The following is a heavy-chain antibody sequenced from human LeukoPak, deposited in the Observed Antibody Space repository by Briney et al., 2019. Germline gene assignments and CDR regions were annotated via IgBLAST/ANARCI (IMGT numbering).Heavy chain of an antibody. J-gene: IGHJ6*02. V-gene: IGHV3-64D*06. Sequence: GGSLRLSCSASGFTFSSYAMHWVRQAPGKGLEYVSAISSNGGSTYYADSVKGRFTISRDNSKNTLYLQMSSLRAEDTAVYYCVKGDSDYETLYYYYGMDVWGQGTTVTVSS. CDR3: VKGDSDYETLYYYYGMDV. CDR1: GFTFSSYA. CDR2: ISSNGGST. D-gene: IGHD4-17*01.